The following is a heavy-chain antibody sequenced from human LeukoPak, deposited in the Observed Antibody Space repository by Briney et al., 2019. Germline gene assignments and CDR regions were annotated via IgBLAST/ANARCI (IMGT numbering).Heavy chain of an antibody. Sequence: SETLSLTCAVYGGSFSGYYWSWIRQPPGKGLEWIGEINHSGSTNYNPSLKSRVTISVDTSKNQFSLKPSSVTAADTAVYYCARHGRSRIAPFDYWGQGTLVTVSS. CDR3: ARHGRSRIAPFDY. J-gene: IGHJ4*02. CDR2: INHSGST. V-gene: IGHV4-34*01. D-gene: IGHD2-15*01. CDR1: GGSFSGYY.